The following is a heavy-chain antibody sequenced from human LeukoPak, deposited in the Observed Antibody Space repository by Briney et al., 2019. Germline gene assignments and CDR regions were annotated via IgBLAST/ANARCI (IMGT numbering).Heavy chain of an antibody. CDR2: INPNSGGT. J-gene: IGHJ1*01. CDR3: ARAQQAARQFQH. D-gene: IGHD6-6*01. CDR1: GYTFTGYY. Sequence: ASVKVSCKASGYTFTGYYMHWVRQAPGQGLKWMGWINPNSGGTNYAQKFQGRVTMTRDTSISTAYMELSRLRSDDTAVYYCARAQQAARQFQHWGQGTLVTVSS. V-gene: IGHV1-2*02.